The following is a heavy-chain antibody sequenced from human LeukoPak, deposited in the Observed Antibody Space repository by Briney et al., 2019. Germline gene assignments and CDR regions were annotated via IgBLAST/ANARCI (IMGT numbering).Heavy chain of an antibody. CDR2: ISAYNGNT. V-gene: IGHV1-18*01. Sequence: GASVKVSCKASGYTFTSYDINWVRQATGQGLEWMGWISAYNGNTNYAQKLQGRVTMTTDTSTSTAYMELRSLRSDDTAVYYCARTPMITFGGVPFDYWGQGTLVTVSS. CDR3: ARTPMITFGGVPFDY. J-gene: IGHJ4*02. D-gene: IGHD3-16*01. CDR1: GYTFTSYD.